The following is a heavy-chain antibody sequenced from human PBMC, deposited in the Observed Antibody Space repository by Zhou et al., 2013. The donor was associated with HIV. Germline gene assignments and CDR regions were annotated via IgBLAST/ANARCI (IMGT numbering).Heavy chain of an antibody. J-gene: IGHJ5*02. V-gene: IGHV1-69*05. CDR2: IIPIFGTA. CDR3: LPERGEDRTYDRGGVELWFDP. Sequence: QVQLVQSGAEVKKPGSSVKVSCKASGGTFSSYAISWVRQAPGQGLEWMGGIIPIFGTANYAQKFQGRVTITTDESTSTAYMELSSLRSEDTAVYYWLPERGEDRTYDRGGVELWFDPWGQGTLVTVSS. CDR1: GGTFSSYA. D-gene: IGHD3-10*01.